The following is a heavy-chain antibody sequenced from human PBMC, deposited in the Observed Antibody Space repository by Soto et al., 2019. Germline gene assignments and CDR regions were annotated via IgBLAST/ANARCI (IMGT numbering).Heavy chain of an antibody. CDR3: AKDMKGSSIAARPDAFDI. J-gene: IGHJ3*02. D-gene: IGHD6-6*01. Sequence: GESLKISCAASGFTFSSYAMSWVRQAPGKGLEWVSAISGSGGSTYYADSVKGRFTISRDNSKNTLYLQMNSLRAEDTAVYYCAKDMKGSSIAARPDAFDIWGQGTMVTVSS. CDR2: ISGSGGST. CDR1: GFTFSSYA. V-gene: IGHV3-23*01.